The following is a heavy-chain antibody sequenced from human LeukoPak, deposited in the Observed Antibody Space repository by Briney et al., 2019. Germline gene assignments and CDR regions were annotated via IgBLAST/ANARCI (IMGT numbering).Heavy chain of an antibody. CDR2: INPSGGST. D-gene: IGHD3-22*01. CDR3: ARDLQAGYDSSEVLRY. V-gene: IGHV1-46*01. CDR1: GYTFTSYY. J-gene: IGHJ4*02. Sequence: ASVKVSCKASGYTFTSYYMHWVRQAPGQGLEWMGIINPSGGSTSYAQKFQGRVTMTMDTSTSTVYMELSSLRSEDTAVYYCARDLQAGYDSSEVLRYWGQGTLVTVSS.